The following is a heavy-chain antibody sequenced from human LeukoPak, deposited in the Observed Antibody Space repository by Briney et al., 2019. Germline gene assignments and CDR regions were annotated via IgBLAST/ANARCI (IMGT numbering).Heavy chain of an antibody. CDR1: GYTFTSYG. D-gene: IGHD1-26*01. CDR3: ARSPSGSYPFDY. Sequence: EASVKVSCKASGYTFTSYGISWVRQAPGQGLEWMGWVSAYNGNTNYAQKFQGGVTMTTDTPTSTAYMELSSLRSEDTAVYYCARSPSGSYPFDYWGQGTLVTVSS. J-gene: IGHJ4*02. V-gene: IGHV1-18*01. CDR2: VSAYNGNT.